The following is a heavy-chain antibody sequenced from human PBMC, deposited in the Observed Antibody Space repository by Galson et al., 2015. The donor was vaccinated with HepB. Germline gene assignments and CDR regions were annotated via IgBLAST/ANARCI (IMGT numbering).Heavy chain of an antibody. D-gene: IGHD2-15*01. CDR2: ISAYNGNT. CDR3: ARSCYRGGSCYRAFDI. Sequence: SVKVSCKASGYTFTSYGISWVRQAPGQGLEWMGWISAYNGNTNYAQKLQGRVTMTTDTSTSTAYMELRSLRSDDTAVYYCARSCYRGGSCYRAFDIWGQGTMVTVSS. CDR1: GYTFTSYG. J-gene: IGHJ3*02. V-gene: IGHV1-18*04.